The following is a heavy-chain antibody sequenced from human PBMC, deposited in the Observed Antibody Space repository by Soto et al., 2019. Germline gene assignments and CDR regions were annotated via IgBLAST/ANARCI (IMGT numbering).Heavy chain of an antibody. Sequence: ASVNVSCKASGYTFTSYAMHWVRQAPGQRLEWMGWINAGNGNTKYSQKFQGRVTITRDTSASTAYMELSSLRSEDTAVYYCARWLGIAAAGTYYFDYWGQGTLVTVSS. V-gene: IGHV1-3*01. J-gene: IGHJ4*02. CDR1: GYTFTSYA. CDR2: INAGNGNT. CDR3: ARWLGIAAAGTYYFDY. D-gene: IGHD6-13*01.